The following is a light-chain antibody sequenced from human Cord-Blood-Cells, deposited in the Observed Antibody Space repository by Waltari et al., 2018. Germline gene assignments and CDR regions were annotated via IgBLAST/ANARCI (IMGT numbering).Light chain of an antibody. V-gene: IGLV2-8*01. J-gene: IGLJ2*01. CDR1: RSHVGGNNS. CDR2: EVS. CDR3: SSYAGSNNLV. Sequence: QSALTHSPFASGSPGWYVTLPCPGTRSHVGGNNSFSWYQQHPGKAPKLMIYEVSKRPSGVPDRFSGSKSGNTASLTVSGLQAEDEADYYCSSYAGSNNLVFGGGTKLTVL.